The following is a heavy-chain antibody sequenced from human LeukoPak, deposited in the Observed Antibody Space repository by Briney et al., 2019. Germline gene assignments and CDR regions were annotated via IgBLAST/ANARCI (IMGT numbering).Heavy chain of an antibody. J-gene: IGHJ4*02. Sequence: ASVKVSCKASGYTFTGYYMHWVRQAPGQGLEWMGWINPNSGGTNYAQKFQGRVTMTRDTSISTPYMELSRLRSDDTAVYYCARAPPPYCSSTSCYSLYFDYWGQGTLVTVSS. D-gene: IGHD2-2*02. CDR3: ARAPPPYCSSTSCYSLYFDY. CDR2: INPNSGGT. V-gene: IGHV1-2*02. CDR1: GYTFTGYY.